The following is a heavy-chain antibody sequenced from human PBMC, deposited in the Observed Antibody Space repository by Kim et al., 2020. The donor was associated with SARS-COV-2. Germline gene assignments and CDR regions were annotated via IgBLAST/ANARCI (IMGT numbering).Heavy chain of an antibody. J-gene: IGHJ6*02. CDR3: ARSGASEVGASVDYYGMDV. Sequence: GGSLRLSCAASKFIFNDSAMMWVRQAPGKGLEWVSGITASGRVTYYGDSVRGRFTISRDNSKNTLFLQMNSLRTEDTAVYFCARSGASEVGASVDYYGMDVWGQGTTVTVSS. D-gene: IGHD1-26*01. CDR2: ITASGRVT. CDR1: KFIFNDSA. V-gene: IGHV3-23*01.